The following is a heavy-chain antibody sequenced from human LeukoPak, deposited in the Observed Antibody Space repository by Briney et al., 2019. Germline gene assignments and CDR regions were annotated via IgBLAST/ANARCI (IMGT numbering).Heavy chain of an antibody. D-gene: IGHD3-16*01. Sequence: ASETLSLTCTVSGVSVSSGSYYWSWVRQPPGKGLEWIGYIYYSGNTNYNPSLKSRVTISVDTSKNHFSLKLTSVTAADTAVYYYVRHPRGGPYFDYWGQGTLVTVSS. J-gene: IGHJ4*02. V-gene: IGHV4-61*03. CDR3: VRHPRGGPYFDY. CDR2: IYYSGNT. CDR1: GVSVSSGSYY.